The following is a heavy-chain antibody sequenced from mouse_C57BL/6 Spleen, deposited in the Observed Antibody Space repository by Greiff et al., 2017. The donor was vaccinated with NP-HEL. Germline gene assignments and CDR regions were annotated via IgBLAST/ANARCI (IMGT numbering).Heavy chain of an antibody. J-gene: IGHJ2*01. Sequence: EVKLMESGGDLVKPGGSLKLSCAASGFTFSSYGMSWVRQTPDKRLEWVATISSGGSYTYYPDSVKGRFTISRDNAKNTLYLQMSSLKSEDTAMYYCASTVVPWGQGTTLTVSS. V-gene: IGHV5-6*01. CDR2: ISSGGSYT. CDR1: GFTFSSYG. D-gene: IGHD1-1*01. CDR3: ASTVVP.